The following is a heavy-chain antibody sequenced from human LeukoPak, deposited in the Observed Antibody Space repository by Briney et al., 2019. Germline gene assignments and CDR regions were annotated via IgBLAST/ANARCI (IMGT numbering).Heavy chain of an antibody. CDR3: AAEPGYYYDSSGNST. V-gene: IGHV1-58*02. D-gene: IGHD3-22*01. Sequence: SVKVSCKASGCTFTNSAMQWVRQARGQRLAGIGWIVVSSGNTNYAQKFQERVTMTRDMSTSTAYMELSSLRSEDTAVYYCAAEPGYYYDSSGNSTWGQRTLGTVSS. CDR2: IVVSSGNT. J-gene: IGHJ4*02. CDR1: GCTFTNSA.